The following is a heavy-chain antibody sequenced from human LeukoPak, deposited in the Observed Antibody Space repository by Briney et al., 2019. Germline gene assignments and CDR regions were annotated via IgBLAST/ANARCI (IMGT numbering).Heavy chain of an antibody. V-gene: IGHV1-69*05. Sequence: ASVKVSCKASGGTFSSYAISWVRQAPGQGLEWMGGIIPIFGTADYAQKFQGRVTITTDESTSTAYMELSSLRSEDTAVYYCARDRGYSYGYFDYWGQGTLVTVSS. CDR3: ARDRGYSYGYFDY. J-gene: IGHJ4*02. CDR1: GGTFSSYA. D-gene: IGHD5-18*01. CDR2: IIPIFGTA.